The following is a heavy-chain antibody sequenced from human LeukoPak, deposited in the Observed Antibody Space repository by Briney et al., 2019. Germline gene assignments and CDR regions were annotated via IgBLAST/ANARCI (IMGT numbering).Heavy chain of an antibody. V-gene: IGHV4-34*01. CDR3: ARGVTYYYDSSGYGRHFDY. J-gene: IGHJ4*02. CDR2: INHSGST. Sequence: PSETLSLTCAVYGGSFSGYYWSWIRQPPGKGLEWIGEINHSGSTNYNPSLKSRVTISVDTSKNQFSLKLSSVTAADTAVYYCARGVTYYYDSSGYGRHFDYWGQGTLVTVSS. D-gene: IGHD3-22*01. CDR1: GGSFSGYY.